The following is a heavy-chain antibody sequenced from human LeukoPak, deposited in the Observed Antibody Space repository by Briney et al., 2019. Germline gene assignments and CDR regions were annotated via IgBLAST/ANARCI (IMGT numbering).Heavy chain of an antibody. V-gene: IGHV3-33*01. CDR2: IWYDGSNK. J-gene: IGHJ4*02. CDR1: GFTFSSYG. CDR3: ARDLGTPLYYFDY. Sequence: GGSLRLSCAASGFTFSSYGMHWVRQAPGKGLEWVAVIWYDGSNKYYADSVKGRLTISRDNSKNTLYLQMNSLRAEDTAVYYCARDLGTPLYYFDYWGQGTLVTVSS.